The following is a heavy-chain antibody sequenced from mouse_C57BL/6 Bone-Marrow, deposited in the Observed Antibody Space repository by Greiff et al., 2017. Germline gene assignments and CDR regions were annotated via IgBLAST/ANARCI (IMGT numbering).Heavy chain of an antibody. D-gene: IGHD3-2*02. J-gene: IGHJ3*01. CDR2: ISSGGSYT. V-gene: IGHV5-6*01. Sequence: EVLLVESGGDLVKPGGSLKLSCAASGFTFSSYGMSWVRQTPDKRLEWVATISSGGSYTYYPDSVKGRFPISRDNAKNTLYLQMSSLKSEDTAMYYCARQRDISGWVAYWGQGTLVTVSA. CDR1: GFTFSSYG. CDR3: ARQRDISGWVAY.